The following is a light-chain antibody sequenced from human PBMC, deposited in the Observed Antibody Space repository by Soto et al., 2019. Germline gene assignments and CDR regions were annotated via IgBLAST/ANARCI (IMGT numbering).Light chain of an antibody. V-gene: IGKV3-15*01. CDR1: QSVSSN. CDR2: GAS. CDR3: QQYNNWPPDRT. J-gene: IGKJ1*01. Sequence: EIVMTQSPATLSVSPGERATLSCRASQSVSSNLAWYQQKPCQAPMLLIYGASTRATGIPARYSGSGSGTEFTRTISILQSEDFAIYFCQQYNNWPPDRTFGQGTKVEIK.